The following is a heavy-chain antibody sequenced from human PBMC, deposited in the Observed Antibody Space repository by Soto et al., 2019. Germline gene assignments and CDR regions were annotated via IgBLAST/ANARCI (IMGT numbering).Heavy chain of an antibody. V-gene: IGHV4-34*01. Sequence: SETLSLTCAFYGGSFSGYYCICIRQGPCKGLEWIGEINHSGSTNYNPSLKSRVTISVDTSKNQFSLKLSSVTAADTAVYYCARAGPYSSGWYHWFDPWGQGTLVTVSS. CDR2: INHSGST. CDR3: ARAGPYSSGWYHWFDP. D-gene: IGHD6-19*01. J-gene: IGHJ5*02. CDR1: GGSFSGYY.